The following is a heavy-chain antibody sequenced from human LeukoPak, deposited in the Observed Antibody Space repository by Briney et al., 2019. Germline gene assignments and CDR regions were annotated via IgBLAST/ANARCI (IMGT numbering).Heavy chain of an antibody. J-gene: IGHJ4*02. V-gene: IGHV3-30*04. CDR3: ANNWHNDY. Sequence: QPGRSLRLSCAASGFTFSTYAMHWVRQAPGKGLEWVTLISHDGSGVSYADSVKGRFTISRDNSKNMLYLEMNSLRVDDTAVYYCANNWHNDYWGQGTLVTVSS. CDR1: GFTFSTYA. CDR2: ISHDGSGV. D-gene: IGHD2-21*01.